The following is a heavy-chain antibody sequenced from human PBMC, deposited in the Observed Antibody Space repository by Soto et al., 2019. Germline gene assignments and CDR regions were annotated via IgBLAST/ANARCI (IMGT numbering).Heavy chain of an antibody. V-gene: IGHV1-69*12. CDR1: GGTFSSYA. J-gene: IGHJ6*02. Sequence: QVQLVQSGAEVKKPGSSVKVSCKASGGTFSSYAISWVRQAPGQGLEWMGGIIPIFGTANYAQKFQGRVTSTADESTSTAYMELSSLRSEDTAVYYCARSGIVLVPAAIPSLGYGMDVWGQGTTVTVSS. CDR2: IIPIFGTA. D-gene: IGHD2-2*01. CDR3: ARSGIVLVPAAIPSLGYGMDV.